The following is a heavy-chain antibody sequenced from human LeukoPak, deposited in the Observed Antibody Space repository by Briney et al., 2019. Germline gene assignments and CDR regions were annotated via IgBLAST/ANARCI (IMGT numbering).Heavy chain of an antibody. J-gene: IGHJ3*02. CDR2: INPSGGST. D-gene: IGHD3-22*01. CDR1: GYTFTSYY. CDR3: ALGTYYYDSSGYFGFDAFDI. Sequence: ASVKVSCKASGYTFTSYYTHWVRQAPGQGLEWMGIINPSGGSTSYAQKFQGRVTMTRDTSTSTVYMELSSLRSEDTAVYYCALGTYYYDSSGYFGFDAFDIWGQGTMVTVSS. V-gene: IGHV1-46*03.